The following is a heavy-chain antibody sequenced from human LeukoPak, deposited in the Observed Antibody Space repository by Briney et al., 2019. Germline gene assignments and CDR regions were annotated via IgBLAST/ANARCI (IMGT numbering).Heavy chain of an antibody. Sequence: SETLSLTCSVSGGSISSSSNYWGWIRQPPGKGLEWIGRIYTSGSTNYNPSLKSRVTMSVDTSKNQFSLKLSSVTAADTAVYYCARDLGDNWFDPWGQGTLVTVSS. CDR2: IYTSGST. CDR3: ARDLGDNWFDP. V-gene: IGHV4-39*07. J-gene: IGHJ5*02. CDR1: GGSISSSSNY.